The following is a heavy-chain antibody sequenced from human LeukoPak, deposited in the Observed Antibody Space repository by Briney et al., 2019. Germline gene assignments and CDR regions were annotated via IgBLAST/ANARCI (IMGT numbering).Heavy chain of an antibody. D-gene: IGHD6-13*01. CDR3: ARDQGSLTRSWYTGY. CDR1: GYTFTGYH. Sequence: ASVKVSCKASGYTFTGYHIHWVRQAPGQGLEWMGRINPYSGDTNFAQKFQGRVTMTRDTSITAAYMDLSSLTPDDTAVYFCARDQGSLTRSWYTGYWGQGTQVTVSS. V-gene: IGHV1-2*06. CDR2: INPYSGDT. J-gene: IGHJ4*02.